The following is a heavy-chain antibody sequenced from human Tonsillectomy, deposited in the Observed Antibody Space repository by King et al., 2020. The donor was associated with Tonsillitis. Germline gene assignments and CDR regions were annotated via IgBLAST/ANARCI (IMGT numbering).Heavy chain of an antibody. CDR2: FYYGGTT. V-gene: IGHV4-39*01. D-gene: IGHD5-24*01. CDR1: GGSVSSSAYY. CDR3: ARTTSRLLASIYGY. J-gene: IGHJ4*02. Sequence: LQLQESGPGLVKPSESLSLTCSVSGGSVSSSAYYWAWIRQPPGKGLEWIGAFYYGGTTYYNPSLRGRVNIFVETPKNQFSLRVNSVTAADTAVYYCARTTSRLLASIYGYWGQGTLVTVSS.